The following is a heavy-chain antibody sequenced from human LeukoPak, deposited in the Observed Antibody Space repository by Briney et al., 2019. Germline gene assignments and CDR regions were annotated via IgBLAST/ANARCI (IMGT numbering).Heavy chain of an antibody. V-gene: IGHV3-64*04. CDR2: ISGNGGSI. D-gene: IGHD6-19*01. J-gene: IGHJ4*02. Sequence: GGSLRLSCSASRFTFSNYAMHWVRQAPGKGLEYVSAISGNGGSIYYADSVKGRFTISRDNAKNSLYLQMNSLRAEDTAVYYCARDRSSGWSPARYWGQGTLVTVSS. CDR3: ARDRSSGWSPARY. CDR1: RFTFSNYA.